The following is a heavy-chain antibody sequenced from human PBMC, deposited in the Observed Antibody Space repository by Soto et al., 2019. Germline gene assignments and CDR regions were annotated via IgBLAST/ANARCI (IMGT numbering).Heavy chain of an antibody. CDR3: AKGAQYSSSWYRSFYFDY. V-gene: IGHV3-30*18. CDR1: GFTFSSYD. Sequence: LRLSCAASGFTFSSYDMHWVRQAPGKGLEWVAVISYDGSNKYYADSVKGRFTISRDNSKNTLYLQMNSLRGEDTAVYYCAKGAQYSSSWYRSFYFDYWGQGTLVTVSS. J-gene: IGHJ4*02. CDR2: ISYDGSNK. D-gene: IGHD6-13*01.